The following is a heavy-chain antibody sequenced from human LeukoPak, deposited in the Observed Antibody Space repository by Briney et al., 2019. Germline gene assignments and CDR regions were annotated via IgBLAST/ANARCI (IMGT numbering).Heavy chain of an antibody. V-gene: IGHV3-23*01. CDR3: AKALTTAYYYYGMDV. Sequence: GGSLRLSCATSWFNFSSYGIDWGRPAPGEGLEWVSAISGSGGSTYYADSVKGRFTISRDNSKNTLYLQMNSLRAEDTAVYYCAKALTTAYYYYGMDVWGQGTTVTVSS. CDR2: ISGSGGST. D-gene: IGHD4-11*01. CDR1: WFNFSSYG. J-gene: IGHJ6*02.